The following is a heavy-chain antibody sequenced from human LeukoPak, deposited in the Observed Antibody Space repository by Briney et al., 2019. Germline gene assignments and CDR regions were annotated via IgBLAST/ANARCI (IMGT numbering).Heavy chain of an antibody. V-gene: IGHV4-30-2*01. CDR3: ARGVAAAGTGGYYFDY. Sequence: SETLSLTCAVSGGSISSGGYSWSWIRQPPGKGLEWIGYIYHSGSTYYNPSLKSRVTISVDRSKNQFSLKLSSVTAAGTAVYYCARGVAAAGTGGYYFDYWGQGTLVTVSS. J-gene: IGHJ4*02. D-gene: IGHD6-13*01. CDR2: IYHSGST. CDR1: GGSISSGGYS.